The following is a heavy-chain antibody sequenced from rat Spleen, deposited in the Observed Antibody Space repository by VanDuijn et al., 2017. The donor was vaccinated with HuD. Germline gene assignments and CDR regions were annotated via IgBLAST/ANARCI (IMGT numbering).Heavy chain of an antibody. J-gene: IGHJ3*01. Sequence: EVQLVESGGGLVQPGRSLKLSCAASGFTFSNYGMAWVRQTPTKGLEWVASISYDGSSTYYRDSVKGRFTISRDNAKNTLYLQMDSLRSEDTATYYCAKDNSGPFDYWGQGTLVTVSS. CDR1: GFTFSNYG. CDR3: AKDNSGPFDY. CDR2: ISYDGSST. V-gene: IGHV5-29*01. D-gene: IGHD4-3*01.